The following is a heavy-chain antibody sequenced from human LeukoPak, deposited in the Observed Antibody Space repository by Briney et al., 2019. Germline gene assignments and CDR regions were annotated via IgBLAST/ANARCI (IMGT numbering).Heavy chain of an antibody. Sequence: SETLSLTCTVSGGSISSYYWSWIRQPAGKGLEWIGRIYTSGSTNYNPSLKSRVTMSVDTSKNQFSLKLSSVTAADTAVYYCARARRDIVVVPAAKGYYYYMDVWGKGTTVTVSS. D-gene: IGHD2-2*01. CDR2: IYTSGST. CDR3: ARARRDIVVVPAAKGYYYYMDV. V-gene: IGHV4-4*07. CDR1: GGSISSYY. J-gene: IGHJ6*03.